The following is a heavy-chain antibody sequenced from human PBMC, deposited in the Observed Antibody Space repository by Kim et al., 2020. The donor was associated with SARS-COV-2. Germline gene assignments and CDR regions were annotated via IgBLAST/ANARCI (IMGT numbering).Heavy chain of an antibody. J-gene: IGHJ6*02. CDR1: GYTLTELS. CDR3: ATGYYYGSGSYYTGGYYYYGMDV. Sequence: ASVKVSCKVSGYTLTELSMHWVRQAPGKGLEWMGGFDPEDGETIYAQKFQGRVTMTEDTSTDTAYMELSSLRSEDTAVYYCATGYYYGSGSYYTGGYYYYGMDVWGQGTTVTVSS. V-gene: IGHV1-24*01. CDR2: FDPEDGET. D-gene: IGHD3-10*01.